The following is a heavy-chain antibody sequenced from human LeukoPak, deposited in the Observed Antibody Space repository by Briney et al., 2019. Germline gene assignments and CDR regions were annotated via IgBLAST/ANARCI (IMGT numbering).Heavy chain of an antibody. CDR3: ARSGYDYYYYYGMDV. Sequence: GGSLRLSCAASGFTFSSYSMNWVRQAPGKGLEWVSSISSSSSYIYYADSVKGRFTISRDNAKNSLYLQMNSLRAEDTAVYYCARSGYDYYYYYGMDVWGQGTAVTVSS. D-gene: IGHD5-18*01. CDR2: ISSSSSYI. J-gene: IGHJ6*02. CDR1: GFTFSSYS. V-gene: IGHV3-21*01.